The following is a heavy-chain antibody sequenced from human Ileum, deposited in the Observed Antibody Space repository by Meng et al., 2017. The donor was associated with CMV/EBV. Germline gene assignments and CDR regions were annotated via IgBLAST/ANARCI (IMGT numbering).Heavy chain of an antibody. D-gene: IGHD2-2*03. CDR2: ISGYNSNT. CDR3: ARDGYYPSRVFDY. V-gene: IGHV1-18*01. CDR1: GYTFTDYA. J-gene: IGHJ4*01. Sequence: QVQLVHSGAEVKKPGAFVKVSCKASGYTFTDYAITWVRQAPGQGLEWMGWISGYNSNTKYAQKFQGRVTMTTDTSTTTVYMELRNLRYDDTAVYYCARDGYYPSRVFDYWGLGTLVTVSS.